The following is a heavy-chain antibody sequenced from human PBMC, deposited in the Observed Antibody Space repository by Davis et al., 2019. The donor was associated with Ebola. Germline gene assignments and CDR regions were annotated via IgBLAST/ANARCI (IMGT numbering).Heavy chain of an antibody. CDR2: IYPGDSDT. CDR3: ARPGVAGTLDFDY. Sequence: KASCKGSGYSFTSYWIGWVRQMPGKGLEWMGIIYPGDSDTRYSPSFQGQVTISADKSISTAYLQWSSLKASDTAMYYCARPGVAGTLDFDYWGQGTLVTVSS. CDR1: GYSFTSYW. J-gene: IGHJ4*02. D-gene: IGHD6-19*01. V-gene: IGHV5-51*01.